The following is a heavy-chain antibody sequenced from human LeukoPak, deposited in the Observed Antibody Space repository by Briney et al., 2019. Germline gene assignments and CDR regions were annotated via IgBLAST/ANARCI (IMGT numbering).Heavy chain of an antibody. CDR1: GFTFSSFG. D-gene: IGHD2/OR15-2a*01. J-gene: IGHJ3*02. Sequence: GRSLRLSCAASGFTFSSFGMHWVRQAPGKGLEWVAVIWYDGNNKYYADSVKGRFTISRDNSKNTLSLQMSNLRAEDTAVYYCTKAGPDTYAFDIWGQGTMVTVSS. CDR3: TKAGPDTYAFDI. CDR2: IWYDGNNK. V-gene: IGHV3-33*06.